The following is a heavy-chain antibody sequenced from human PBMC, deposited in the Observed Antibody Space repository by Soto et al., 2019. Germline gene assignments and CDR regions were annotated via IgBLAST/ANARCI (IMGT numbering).Heavy chain of an antibody. D-gene: IGHD3-3*01. V-gene: IGHV3-23*01. J-gene: IGHJ4*02. CDR1: GFTFSSYA. CDR2: TSARGGRP. CDR3: AIDPGYDFWSGYPTTPDFDY. Sequence: EVQLLESGGGLVQPGGSLRLSCAASGFTFSSYAMNWVRQAPGKGLEWVSATSARGGRPYYADSVKGRFTISRDNSKNTLYLQMNSLRGEDTALYYCAIDPGYDFWSGYPTTPDFDYWGQGTLVTLSS.